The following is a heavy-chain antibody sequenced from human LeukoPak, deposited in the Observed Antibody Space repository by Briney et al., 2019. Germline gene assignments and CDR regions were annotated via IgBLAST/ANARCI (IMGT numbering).Heavy chain of an antibody. CDR1: GGSISSSSYY. J-gene: IGHJ5*02. D-gene: IGHD6-6*01. CDR3: ATIYSSSSNWFDP. CDR2: IYYSGST. V-gene: IGHV4-39*01. Sequence: TSQTLSLTCTVSGGSISSSSYYWGWIRQPPGKGLEWIGSIYYSGSTYYNPSLKSRVTISVDTSKNQFSLKLSSVTAADTAVYYCATIYSSSSNWFDPWGQGTLVTVSS.